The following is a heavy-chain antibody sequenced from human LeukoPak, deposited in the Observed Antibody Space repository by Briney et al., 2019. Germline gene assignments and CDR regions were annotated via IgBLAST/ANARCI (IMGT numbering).Heavy chain of an antibody. J-gene: IGHJ3*02. CDR2: IKQDGSEK. D-gene: IGHD2-15*01. CDR3: ARDACSGGSCYTDAFDI. Sequence: GGSLRLSCAASGFTFSSYWMSWVRQAPGKGLEWVANIKQDGSEKYYVDSVKGRFTISRDNAKNSLYLQMNSPRAEDTAVYYCARDACSGGSCYTDAFDIWGQGTMVTVSS. V-gene: IGHV3-7*01. CDR1: GFTFSSYW.